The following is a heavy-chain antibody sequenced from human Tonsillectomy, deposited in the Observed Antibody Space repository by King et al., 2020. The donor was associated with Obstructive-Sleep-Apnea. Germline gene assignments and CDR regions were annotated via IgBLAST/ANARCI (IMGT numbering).Heavy chain of an antibody. Sequence: QLVQSGAEVKKPGASVKVSCKASGYTFSNYYIHWVRQAPGQGLEWMGIINPSGGSTAYAQRFQGRVTMTRDTSTRTVYMELSSLRSEDTAVYYCARDPGYHGSGSIGLFDYWGQGNLVTVSS. D-gene: IGHD3-10*01. CDR1: GYTFSNYY. CDR2: INPSGGST. V-gene: IGHV1-46*01. CDR3: ARDPGYHGSGSIGLFDY. J-gene: IGHJ4*02.